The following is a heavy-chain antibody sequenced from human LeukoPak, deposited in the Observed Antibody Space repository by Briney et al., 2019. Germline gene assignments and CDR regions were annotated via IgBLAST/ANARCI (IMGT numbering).Heavy chain of an antibody. Sequence: GGSLRLSCTASGLTFSTSGFSWVRQAPGQGLEWVASIGPTCSDRYHADSIKGRLTISTDNANNFLYLQMNSLRAEDTAVYYCATETNGRHYDYWGQGTLLTVSS. D-gene: IGHD1-14*01. CDR1: GLTFSTSG. V-gene: IGHV3-21*06. J-gene: IGHJ4*02. CDR3: ATETNGRHYDY. CDR2: IGPTCSDR.